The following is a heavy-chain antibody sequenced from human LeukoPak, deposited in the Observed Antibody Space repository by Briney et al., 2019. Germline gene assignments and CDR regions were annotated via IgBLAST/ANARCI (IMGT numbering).Heavy chain of an antibody. CDR1: GFTFSSYG. J-gene: IGHJ4*02. V-gene: IGHV3-30*02. D-gene: IGHD6-6*01. CDR3: AKDLGIAARIFDY. Sequence: PGGSLRLSCAASGFTFSSYGMHWVRQAPGKGLEWVAFIRYDGSNKYYADSVKGRFTISRDNSKNTLYRQMNSLRAEDTAVYYCAKDLGIAARIFDYWGQGSLVTVSS. CDR2: IRYDGSNK.